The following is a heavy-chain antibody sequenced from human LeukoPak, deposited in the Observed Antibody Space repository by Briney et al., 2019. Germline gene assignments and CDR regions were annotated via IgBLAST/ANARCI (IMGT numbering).Heavy chain of an antibody. V-gene: IGHV3-15*01. J-gene: IGHJ6*03. CDR1: GFTFSNAW. Sequence: GGSLRLSCAASGFTFSNAWMSWVRQAPGKGLEWVGRIKSKTDGGTTDYAAPVKGRLTISRDDSKNTLYLQMNSLKTEDTAVYYCTTEPEEDYYGSGSYWPYYYMDVWGKGTTVTISS. CDR2: IKSKTDGGTT. CDR3: TTEPEEDYYGSGSYWPYYYMDV. D-gene: IGHD3-10*01.